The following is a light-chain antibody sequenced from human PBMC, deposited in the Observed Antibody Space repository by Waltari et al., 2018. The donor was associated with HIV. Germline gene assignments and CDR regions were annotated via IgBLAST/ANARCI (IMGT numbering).Light chain of an antibody. V-gene: IGLV1-40*01. CDR2: GNI. J-gene: IGLJ3*02. Sequence: QSILTPPPSMSGAPGQRVTNYCTWTRPNTGPTSRVHRYQQFPGTAPKLLIYGNINRPSGVPDRFSGSKSGTSASLAITGLQAEDEADYYCQSYDSSLRVRVFGGGTKLTVL. CDR1: RPNTGPTSR. CDR3: QSYDSSLRVRV.